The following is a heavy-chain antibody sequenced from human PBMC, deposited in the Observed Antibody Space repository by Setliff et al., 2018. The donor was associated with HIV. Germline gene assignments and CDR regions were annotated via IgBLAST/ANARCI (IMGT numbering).Heavy chain of an antibody. CDR1: GGSISSSNW. J-gene: IGHJ3*02. V-gene: IGHV4-4*02. D-gene: IGHD3-22*01. Sequence: SETLSLTCTVSGGSISSSNWWSWIRQPPGKGLEWIGEINHSGSTNYNPSLKSRVTISVDMSKNHFSLKLRSVTAADTAVYYCARHGHFYDSSSSDAFDIWGHGTMVTVSS. CDR3: ARHGHFYDSSSSDAFDI. CDR2: INHSGST.